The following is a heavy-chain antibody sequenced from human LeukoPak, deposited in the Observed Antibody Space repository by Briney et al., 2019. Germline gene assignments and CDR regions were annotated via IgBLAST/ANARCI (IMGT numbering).Heavy chain of an antibody. CDR1: GFTFSSYG. CDR2: ISYDGSNK. Sequence: GGSLRLSCAASGFTFSSYGMHWVRQAPGKGLEWVAVISYDGSNKYYADSVKGRFTISRDNSKNTLYLQMNSLRAEDTAVYYCAREDLAGHDSSAYFDYWGQGTLVTVSS. D-gene: IGHD3-22*01. CDR3: AREDLAGHDSSAYFDY. V-gene: IGHV3-30*19. J-gene: IGHJ4*02.